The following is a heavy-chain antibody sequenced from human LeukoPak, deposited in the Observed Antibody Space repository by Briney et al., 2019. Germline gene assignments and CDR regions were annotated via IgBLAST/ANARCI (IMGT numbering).Heavy chain of an antibody. CDR1: GYTFTGYY. Sequence: ASVKVSCKASGYTFTGYYMHWVRQAPGQGLEWMGWINPNSGGTNYARKFQGRVTMTRDTSISTAYMELSRLRSDDTAVYYCARGASRDGYNAFDYWGQGTLVTVSS. V-gene: IGHV1-2*02. CDR2: INPNSGGT. D-gene: IGHD5-24*01. J-gene: IGHJ4*02. CDR3: ARGASRDGYNAFDY.